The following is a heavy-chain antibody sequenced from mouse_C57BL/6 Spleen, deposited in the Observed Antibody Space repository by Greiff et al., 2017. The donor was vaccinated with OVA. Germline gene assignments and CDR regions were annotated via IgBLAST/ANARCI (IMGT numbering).Heavy chain of an antibody. V-gene: IGHV2-9-1*01. CDR2: IWTGGGT. Sequence: VMLVESGPGLVAPSQSLSITCTVSGFSLTSYAISWVRQPPGKGLEWLGVIWTGGGTNYNSALKSRLSISKDNSKSQVFLKMNSLQTDDTARYYCARKGDYYGSSSLYGAMDYWGQGTSVTVSS. D-gene: IGHD1-1*01. CDR3: ARKGDYYGSSSLYGAMDY. CDR1: GFSLTSYA. J-gene: IGHJ4*01.